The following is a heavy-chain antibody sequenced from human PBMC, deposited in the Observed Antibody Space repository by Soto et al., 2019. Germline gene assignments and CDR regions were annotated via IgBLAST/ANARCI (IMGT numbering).Heavy chain of an antibody. Sequence: PGGSMKLSCAASGVTFSDYAMYWVPQAPGKGLEWVAVVSYDGRNKYYADSVKGRFTISRDNSKNTLYLQMNSLRAEDGAVYYCVKDQATRAVDIWGQRTMVTVSS. J-gene: IGHJ3*02. CDR3: VKDQATRAVDI. CDR2: VSYDGRNK. V-gene: IGHV3-30*18. CDR1: GVTFSDYA.